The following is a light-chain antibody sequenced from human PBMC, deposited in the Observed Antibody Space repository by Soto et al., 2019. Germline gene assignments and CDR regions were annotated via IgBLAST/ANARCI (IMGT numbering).Light chain of an antibody. CDR3: QQYNNWPFIT. J-gene: IGKJ5*01. CDR2: GAS. Sequence: EIVMTQSPDTLSVSPGEIATLSCRASQSVRGNLSWYQQKPGQSPRLLIYGASSRATGIPVRFSGSGSGTEFTLTISSLQSEDFAVYYCQQYNNWPFITFGQGTRLEIK. CDR1: QSVRGN. V-gene: IGKV3-15*01.